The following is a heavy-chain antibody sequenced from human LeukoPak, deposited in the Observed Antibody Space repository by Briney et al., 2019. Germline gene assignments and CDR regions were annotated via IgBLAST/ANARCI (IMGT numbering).Heavy chain of an antibody. CDR2: VTSGNTK. CDR1: GFTFSDYY. V-gene: IGHV3-11*01. Sequence: GGSLRLSCAASGFTFSDYYMYWIRRAPGKGLEWISYVTSGNTKTYADSVKGRFTISRDNAKHSLFLQMNSLRAEDTAVYYCATDVHGDGFSTYGAFDIWGRGTLVTVYS. D-gene: IGHD5-24*01. J-gene: IGHJ3*02. CDR3: ATDVHGDGFSTYGAFDI.